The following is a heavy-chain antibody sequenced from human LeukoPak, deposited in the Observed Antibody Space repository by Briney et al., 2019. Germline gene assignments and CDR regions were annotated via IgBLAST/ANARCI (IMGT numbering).Heavy chain of an antibody. V-gene: IGHV3-23*01. CDR2: IGSSGSGGNT. D-gene: IGHD6-13*01. Sequence: GGSLRLSCVASGVTLSNYAMSWARQAPGKGLEWVSGIGSSGSGGNTYYADSVKGRFTISRDSSRNTLYLQMNSLRAEDTAVYYCAKDRYSSSWYYFDYWGQGTLVTVSS. CDR3: AKDRYSSSWYYFDY. J-gene: IGHJ4*02. CDR1: GVTLSNYA.